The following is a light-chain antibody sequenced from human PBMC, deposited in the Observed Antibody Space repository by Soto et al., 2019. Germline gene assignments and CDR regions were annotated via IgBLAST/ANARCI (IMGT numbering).Light chain of an antibody. CDR3: SSYTSSSTLV. V-gene: IGLV2-14*01. CDR2: EVG. Sequence: QSALTQPASVSGSPGQSITSSCTGTSSDVGGYNYVSWFQQHPGKAPKLMIYEVGNRPSAVSNRFSGSKSGNTASLTISGLQAEDEADYYCSSYTSSSTLVFGTGTKLTVL. J-gene: IGLJ1*01. CDR1: SSDVGGYNY.